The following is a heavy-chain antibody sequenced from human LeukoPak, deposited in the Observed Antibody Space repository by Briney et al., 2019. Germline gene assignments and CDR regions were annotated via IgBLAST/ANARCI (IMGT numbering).Heavy chain of an antibody. CDR3: ARHPPPGIAVPGPAYFDY. CDR1: GFTFSSYS. CDR2: ISGSSSYI. D-gene: IGHD6-19*01. V-gene: IGHV3-21*01. Sequence: GGSLRLSCAASGFTFSSYSMNWVRQAPGKGLEWVSCISGSSSYIYSADSVKGRFTISRHNAKNSLYLQMNSLRAEDTAVYYCARHPPPGIAVPGPAYFDYWGQGTLVTVSS. J-gene: IGHJ4*02.